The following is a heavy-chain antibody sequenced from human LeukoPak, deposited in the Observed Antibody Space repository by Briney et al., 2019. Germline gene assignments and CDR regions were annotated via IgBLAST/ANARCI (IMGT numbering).Heavy chain of an antibody. CDR1: GYSFATYW. D-gene: IGHD1-7*01. Sequence: GESLKISCKGSGYSFATYWIGWVRQMPGKGLEWMGIIYPGDSDTTYSPSFQGQVTISADKSISTAYLQWSSLKASDTAVYYCARQRITETARRFDYWGRGTLVTVSS. V-gene: IGHV5-51*01. J-gene: IGHJ4*02. CDR3: ARQRITETARRFDY. CDR2: IYPGDSDT.